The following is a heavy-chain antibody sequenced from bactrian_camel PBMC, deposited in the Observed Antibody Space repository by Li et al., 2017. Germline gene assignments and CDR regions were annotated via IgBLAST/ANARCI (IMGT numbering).Heavy chain of an antibody. CDR2: ITNIGGV. D-gene: IGHD6*01. CDR1: GFDDSSNC. CDR3: ASAPSERWLSCGSRTNFPYWGYCADGTWAYTT. V-gene: IGHV3S53*01. J-gene: IGHJ4*01. Sequence: HVQLVESGGGSVQAGGSLKLSCAASGFDDSSNCMAWFRQAPGEEREWVASITNIGGVKYLDSVQGRFIISHDDRKKTIYLQMNSLQNEDTATYYCASAPSERWLSCGSRTNFPYWGYCADGTWAYTTWGRGTQVTV.